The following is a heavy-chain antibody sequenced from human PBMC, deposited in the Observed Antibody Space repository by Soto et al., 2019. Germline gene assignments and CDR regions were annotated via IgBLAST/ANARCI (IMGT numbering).Heavy chain of an antibody. CDR3: ASSTEYYYYGMDV. CDR1: GYTFTSYA. Sequence: ASGKVSCKASGYTFTSYAMHWVRQAPGQRLEWMGWTNAGNGNTKYSQKFQGRVTITRDTSASTAYMELSSLRSGDTAVYYCASSTEYYYYGMDVWGQGTTVTVSS. J-gene: IGHJ6*02. V-gene: IGHV1-3*01. CDR2: TNAGNGNT. D-gene: IGHD6-13*01.